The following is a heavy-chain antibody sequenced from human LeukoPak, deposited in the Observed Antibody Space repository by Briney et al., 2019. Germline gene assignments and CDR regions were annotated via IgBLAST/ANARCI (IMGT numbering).Heavy chain of an antibody. CDR3: ASSRYCSSTSCPGWFDP. V-gene: IGHV4-34*01. CDR2: INHSGST. CDR1: GFTFSSYA. D-gene: IGHD2-2*01. J-gene: IGHJ5*02. Sequence: KSGGSLRLSCAASGFTFSSYAMSWVRQAPGKGLEWIGEINHSGSTNYNPSLKSRVTISVDTSKNQFSLKLSSVTAADTAVYYCASSRYCSSTSCPGWFDPWGQGTLVTVSS.